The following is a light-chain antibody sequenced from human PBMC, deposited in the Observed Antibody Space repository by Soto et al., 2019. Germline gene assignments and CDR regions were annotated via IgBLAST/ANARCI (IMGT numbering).Light chain of an antibody. CDR3: QQYDSSPPYT. J-gene: IGKJ2*01. Sequence: EIVLTQSPGTLSLSPGERATLSCRASQSLRRSYLAWYQQKPGQAPRLLIYGASSRATGIPDRFSGSGSGTDFTLTTSRLEPEDFAVYYCQQYDSSPPYTFGQGTNLEIK. CDR1: QSLRRSY. V-gene: IGKV3-20*01. CDR2: GAS.